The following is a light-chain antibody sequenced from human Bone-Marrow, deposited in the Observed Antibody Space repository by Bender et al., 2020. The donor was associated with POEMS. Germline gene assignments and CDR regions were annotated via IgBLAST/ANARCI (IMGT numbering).Light chain of an antibody. CDR1: ALSKQH. Sequence: SSELTQPPSVSVSPGQTARITCSGDALSKQHAYWYQQKPGQAPVLVIYKDTERPSGIPERFSGSSSGTTVTLTVSEVQAEDEAEYYCQSAGSSGTYVFGAGTKVTVL. J-gene: IGLJ1*01. CDR3: QSAGSSGTYV. V-gene: IGLV3-25*03. CDR2: KDT.